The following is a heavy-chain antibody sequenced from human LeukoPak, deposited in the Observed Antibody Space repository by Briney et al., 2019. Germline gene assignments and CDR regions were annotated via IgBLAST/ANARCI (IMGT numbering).Heavy chain of an antibody. J-gene: IGHJ6*04. V-gene: IGHV4-59*01. CDR1: GGSISSYY. Sequence: SETLSLTCTVSGGSISSYYWSWIRQPPGKGLGWIGYIYYSGSTNYNPSLKSRVTISVDTSKNQFSLKLSSVTAADTAVYYCAGQNWNHPASSFPNQLLFQEGRGKGTTVTVSS. CDR2: IYYSGST. D-gene: IGHD1-14*01. CDR3: AGQNWNHPASSFPNQLLFQEG.